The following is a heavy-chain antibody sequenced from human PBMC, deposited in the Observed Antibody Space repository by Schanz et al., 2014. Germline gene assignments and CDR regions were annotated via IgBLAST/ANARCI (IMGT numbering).Heavy chain of an antibody. CDR2: IWFDGSNK. D-gene: IGHD7-27*01. J-gene: IGHJ4*02. CDR3: AKDYRTGAIDY. CDR1: GFTFSRSG. V-gene: IGHV3-33*06. Sequence: QVQLVESGGGLVQPGRSLRLSCAASGFTFSRSGMHWVRQAPGKGLEWVAIIWFDGSNKYYADSVKGRFTISRDNSKNTLFLQMNSLRAEDTAVYYCAKDYRTGAIDYWGQGILVTVPS.